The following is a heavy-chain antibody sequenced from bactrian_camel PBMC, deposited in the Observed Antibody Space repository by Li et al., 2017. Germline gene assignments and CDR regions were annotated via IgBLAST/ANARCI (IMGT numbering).Heavy chain of an antibody. CDR3: AADGLGWNPRCRGGHCRQPRY. V-gene: IGHV3S31*01. Sequence: DVQLVESGGGSVQAGGSLRLPCAASGATYNLCSMGWFRQIPDKEREGVAAFDSDYETTYADSLKGRFTISKDVGKNTLYLQMTDQTPEDTAMYYCAADGLGWNPRCRGGHCRQPRYWGQGTQVTVS. J-gene: IGHJ4*01. D-gene: IGHD1*01. CDR1: GATYNLCS. CDR2: FDSDYETT.